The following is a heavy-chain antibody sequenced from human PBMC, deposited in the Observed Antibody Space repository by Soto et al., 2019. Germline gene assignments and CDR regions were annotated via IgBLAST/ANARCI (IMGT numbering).Heavy chain of an antibody. CDR2: ISSSSSYI. CDR1: GFTFSSYS. D-gene: IGHD6-19*01. Sequence: GGSLTLSCAASGFTFSSYSMNWVRQAPGKGLEWVSSISSSSSYIYYADSVKGRFTISRDNAKNSLYLQMNSLRAEDTAVYYCARTAVAGTHDAFDIWGQGTMVTVSS. CDR3: ARTAVAGTHDAFDI. V-gene: IGHV3-21*01. J-gene: IGHJ3*02.